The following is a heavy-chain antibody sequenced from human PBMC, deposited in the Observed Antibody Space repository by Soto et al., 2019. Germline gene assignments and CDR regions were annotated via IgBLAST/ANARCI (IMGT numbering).Heavy chain of an antibody. V-gene: IGHV1-18*01. D-gene: IGHD2-15*01. CDR2: ITTDKGKT. J-gene: IGHJ4*02. CDR1: GYTFTSFG. CDR3: ARAASGGNFGY. Sequence: ASVKVSCKTSGYTFTSFGISWVRQAPGQGLEWMGWITTDKGKTNYAQKFQGRVTMTTDTSTSTAYMELRSLRSEDTAVYYCARAASGGNFGYWGQGTLVTVSS.